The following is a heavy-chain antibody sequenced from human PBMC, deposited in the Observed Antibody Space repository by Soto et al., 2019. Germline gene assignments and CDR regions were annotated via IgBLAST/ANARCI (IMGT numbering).Heavy chain of an antibody. V-gene: IGHV4-4*07. D-gene: IGHD3-3*01. CDR2: IYTSGIT. J-gene: IGHJ6*02. CDR1: VGAISSYY. CDR3: ARDYDFWSGYLAGYHYGMDV. Sequence: PSETLALTGTACVGAISSYYCSWILQSTGKGLEWIGRIYTSGITNYNPSLKSRVTMSVDTSKNQFSLKLSSVTAADTAVYYCARDYDFWSGYLAGYHYGMDVWGQGTTVTVS.